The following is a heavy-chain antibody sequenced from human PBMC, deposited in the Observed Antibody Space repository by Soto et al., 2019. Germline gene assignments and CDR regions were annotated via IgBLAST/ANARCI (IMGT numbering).Heavy chain of an antibody. V-gene: IGHV5-51*01. D-gene: IGHD3-22*01. J-gene: IGHJ4*02. CDR1: GYSFTSYW. CDR3: ARTYYYDSSGYYYRPLDY. Sequence: GESLKISCKGSGYSFTSYWIGWVRQMPGKGLEWMGTIYPGDSDTRYSPSFQGQFTISADKSISTAYLQWSSLKASDTAMYYCARTYYYDSSGYYYRPLDYWGQGTLVTVSS. CDR2: IYPGDSDT.